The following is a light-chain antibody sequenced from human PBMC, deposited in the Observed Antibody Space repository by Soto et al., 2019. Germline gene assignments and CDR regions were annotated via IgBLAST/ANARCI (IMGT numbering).Light chain of an antibody. J-gene: IGLJ2*01. CDR2: GNN. CDR1: SSNIGRNT. Sequence: QSVLTQPPSASGTPGQRVTISCSGSSSNIGRNTVNWYQQLPGTAPKLLIYGNNQRPSGVPARISGSKSGTSASLAISGLQSEDESDYYCAAWDDSLNGPVVFGGGTKLTVL. CDR3: AAWDDSLNGPVV. V-gene: IGLV1-44*01.